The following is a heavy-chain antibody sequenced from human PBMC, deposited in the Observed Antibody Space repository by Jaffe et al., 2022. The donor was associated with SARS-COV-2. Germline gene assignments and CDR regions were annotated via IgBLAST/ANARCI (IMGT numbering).Heavy chain of an antibody. Sequence: EVQLVETGGGLIQPGGSLRLSCAASGFTVSSNYMSWVRQAPGKGLEWVSVIYSGGSTYYADSVKGRFTISRDNSKNTLYLQMNSLRAEDTAVYYCARGISNGSGSYTPFDYWGQGTLVTVSS. CDR1: GFTVSSNY. D-gene: IGHD3-10*01. V-gene: IGHV3-53*02. CDR3: ARGISNGSGSYTPFDY. J-gene: IGHJ4*02. CDR2: IYSGGST.